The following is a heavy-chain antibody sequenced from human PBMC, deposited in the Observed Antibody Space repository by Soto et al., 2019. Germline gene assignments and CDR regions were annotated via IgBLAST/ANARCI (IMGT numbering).Heavy chain of an antibody. D-gene: IGHD3-3*01. V-gene: IGHV4-31*03. CDR3: AREWNYDFWSGYPNWFDP. CDR1: GGSISSGGYY. CDR2: IYYSGST. J-gene: IGHJ5*02. Sequence: PSETLSLTCTVSGGSISSGGYYWSWIRQHPGKGLEWIGYIYYSGSTYYNPSLKSRVTISVDTSKNQFSLKLSSVTAADTAVYYCAREWNYDFWSGYPNWFDPWGQGTLVTVSS.